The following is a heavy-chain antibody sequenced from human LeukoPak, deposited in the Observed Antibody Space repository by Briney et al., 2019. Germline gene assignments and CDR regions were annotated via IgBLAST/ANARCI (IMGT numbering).Heavy chain of an antibody. CDR3: ARVLVPATYNWFDP. D-gene: IGHD2-2*01. V-gene: IGHV2-5*01. CDR1: GFSLSTSGVG. J-gene: IGHJ5*02. Sequence: SGPTLVNPTQTLTLTCTFSGFSLSTSGVGVGWIRQPPGKALEWLALIYWNDDKRYSPSLKSRLTITKDTSKNQVVLTMTNMDPADTATYYCARVLVPATYNWFDPWGQGTLVTVSS. CDR2: IYWNDDK.